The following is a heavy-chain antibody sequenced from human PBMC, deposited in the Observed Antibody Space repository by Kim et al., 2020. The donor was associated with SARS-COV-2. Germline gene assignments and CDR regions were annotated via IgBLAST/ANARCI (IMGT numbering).Heavy chain of an antibody. J-gene: IGHJ4*02. D-gene: IGHD6-13*01. CDR2: ISGGGGST. CDR1: GFTFSSYA. V-gene: IGHV3-23*01. Sequence: GGSLRLSCAASGFTFSSYAMSWVRQAPGKGLEWVSAISGGGGSTYYADSVKGRFTISRDNSKNTLYLQMNSLRAEDTAVYYCAKLERIAAARTISVWGQGTLVTVSS. CDR3: AKLERIAAARTISV.